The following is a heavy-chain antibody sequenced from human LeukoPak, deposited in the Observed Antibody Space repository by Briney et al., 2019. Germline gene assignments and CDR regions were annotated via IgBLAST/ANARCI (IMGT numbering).Heavy chain of an antibody. V-gene: IGHV1-18*01. J-gene: IGHJ5*02. CDR3: ARGGSDCSGGNCPYSWFDP. CDR2: NSPSNGNT. D-gene: IGHD2-15*01. CDR1: GYTFTNYG. Sequence: ASVKVSCKASGYTFTNYGITWVRQAPGQGLEWMGWNSPSNGNTNYAQKLQGRVTMTTDTSTSTAYMELKSLTSVDTAVYYCARGGSDCSGGNCPYSWFDPWGQGTLVTVSS.